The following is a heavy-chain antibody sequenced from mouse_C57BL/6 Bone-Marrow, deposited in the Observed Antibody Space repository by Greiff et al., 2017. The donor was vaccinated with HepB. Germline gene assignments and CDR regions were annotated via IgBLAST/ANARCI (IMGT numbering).Heavy chain of an antibody. CDR2: INSDGGST. CDR3: AGQGGRARASWFAY. CDR1: EYEFPSHD. J-gene: IGHJ3*01. Sequence: EVMLVESGGGLVQPGESLKLSCESNEYEFPSHDMSWVRKTPEKRLELVAAINSDGGSTYYPDTMERRFIISRDNTKKTLYLQMSSLRSEDTAVYYCAGQGGRARASWFAYWGQGTLVTVSA. V-gene: IGHV5-2*01. D-gene: IGHD3-1*01.